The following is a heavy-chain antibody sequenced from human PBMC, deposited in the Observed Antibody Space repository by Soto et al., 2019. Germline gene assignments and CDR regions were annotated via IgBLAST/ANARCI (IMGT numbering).Heavy chain of an antibody. CDR2: IYHSGST. V-gene: IGHV4-4*02. CDR1: GGSISSGNW. Sequence: QVQLQESGPGLVKPSGTLSLTCAVSGGSISSGNWWSWVRQPPGKGLEWIGEIYHSGSTNYNPSLKSRVTISIDKSKNQFSLKLSSVTAADTAVYYCSRRGMTNINWFDTWGQGTLVTVSS. D-gene: IGHD3-16*01. CDR3: SRRGMTNINWFDT. J-gene: IGHJ5*02.